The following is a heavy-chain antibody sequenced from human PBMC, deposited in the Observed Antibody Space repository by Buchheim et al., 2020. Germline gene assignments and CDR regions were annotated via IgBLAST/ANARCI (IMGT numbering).Heavy chain of an antibody. CDR2: ISPDETNK. Sequence: QVQLVESGGGVVQPGRSLRLSCAASGFTLRTYGMHWVRQAPGKGLEWVTFISPDETNKYYADSVKGRFTISRDNSKNTMSLQMNSLRVEDTAVYYCARGYQSSGRSKFDYWGQGTL. V-gene: IGHV3-30-3*01. D-gene: IGHD6-19*01. CDR1: GFTLRTYG. CDR3: ARGYQSSGRSKFDY. J-gene: IGHJ4*02.